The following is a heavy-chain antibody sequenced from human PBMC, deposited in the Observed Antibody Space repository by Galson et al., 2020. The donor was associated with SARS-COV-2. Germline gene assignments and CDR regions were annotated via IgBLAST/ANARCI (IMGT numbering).Heavy chain of an antibody. CDR2: IDWDDDK. D-gene: IGHD5-12*01. V-gene: IGHV2-70*01. J-gene: IGHJ6*02. Sequence: SGPTLVKPTQTLTLTCTFSGFSLSTSGMCVSWIRQPPGKALEWLALIDWDDDKYHSTSLKTRLTISKDTSKNQVVLTMTNMDPVDTATYYCARIRVEMATIGNYYYYGMDVWGQGTTVTVSS. CDR1: GFSLSTSGMC. CDR3: ARIRVEMATIGNYYYYGMDV.